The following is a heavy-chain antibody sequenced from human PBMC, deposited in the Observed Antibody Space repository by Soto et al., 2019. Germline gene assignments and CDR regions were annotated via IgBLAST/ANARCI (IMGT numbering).Heavy chain of an antibody. J-gene: IGHJ5*02. CDR2: IVVGSGNT. Sequence: GASVKVSCKASGFTFTNSAMQWVRQARGQSLEWIGWIVVGSGNTNYAQKLQGRVTMTTDTSTSTAYMELRSLRSDDTAVYYCARESAVAALDPWGQGTLVTVSS. CDR3: ARESAVAALDP. CDR1: GFTFTNSA. D-gene: IGHD6-19*01. V-gene: IGHV1-58*02.